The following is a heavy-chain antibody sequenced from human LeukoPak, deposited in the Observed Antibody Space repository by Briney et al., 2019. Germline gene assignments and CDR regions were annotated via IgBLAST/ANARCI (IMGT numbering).Heavy chain of an antibody. J-gene: IGHJ4*02. CDR2: IIPIFGTA. CDR1: GYTFTSYG. D-gene: IGHD4-23*01. Sequence: ASVKVSCKASGYTFTSYGISWVRQAPGQGLEWMGGIIPIFGTANYAQKFQGRVTITTDESTSTAYMELSSLRSEDTAVYYCARDRGYGGCFDYWGQGTLVTVSS. V-gene: IGHV1-69*05. CDR3: ARDRGYGGCFDY.